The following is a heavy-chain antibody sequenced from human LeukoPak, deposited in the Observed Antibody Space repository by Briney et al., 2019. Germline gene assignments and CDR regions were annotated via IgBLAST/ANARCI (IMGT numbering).Heavy chain of an antibody. V-gene: IGHV3-48*04. Sequence: GGSLRLSCAASGISVSSNSMNWVRQAPGKGLEWVSYISSSGSTIYYADSVKGRFTISGDNAKNSLYLQMNSLRAEDTAVYYCPAGDGYNFGYNWGQGTLVTVSS. CDR2: ISSSGSTI. CDR3: PAGDGYNFGYN. CDR1: GISVSSNS. J-gene: IGHJ4*02. D-gene: IGHD5-24*01.